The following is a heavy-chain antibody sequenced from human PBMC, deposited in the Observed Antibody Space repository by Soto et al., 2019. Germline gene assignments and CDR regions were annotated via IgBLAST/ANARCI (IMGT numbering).Heavy chain of an antibody. D-gene: IGHD6-6*01. CDR2: ISAYKGNT. Sequence: QVQLVQSGAEVKKPGASVQVSCRASGYTFSNYGITWVRQAPGQGLEWMGWISAYKGNTDYAQKLQGRVTMTTDTSTSTFYMELRSLRFDDTAVYYCASRSGQLPYYFYYWGQGTLVTVSS. CDR3: ASRSGQLPYYFYY. V-gene: IGHV1-18*01. CDR1: GYTFSNYG. J-gene: IGHJ4*02.